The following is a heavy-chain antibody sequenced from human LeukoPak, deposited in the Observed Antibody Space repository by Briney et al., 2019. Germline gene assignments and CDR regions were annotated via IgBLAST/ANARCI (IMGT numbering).Heavy chain of an antibody. Sequence: PGGSLRLSCAASGFTFSSYAMSWVRQAPGKGLEWVSAISGSGGSTYYADSVKGRFTISRDNPKNTLYLQMNSLRAEDTAVYYCAKDEWYCSSTSCSYFDYWGQGTLVTVSS. J-gene: IGHJ4*02. CDR3: AKDEWYCSSTSCSYFDY. D-gene: IGHD2-2*01. CDR2: ISGSGGST. V-gene: IGHV3-23*01. CDR1: GFTFSSYA.